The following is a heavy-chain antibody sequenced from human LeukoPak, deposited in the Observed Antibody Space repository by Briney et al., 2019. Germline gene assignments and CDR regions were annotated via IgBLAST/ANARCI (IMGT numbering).Heavy chain of an antibody. CDR3: TTDRGGYCSSTSCYIGAFDI. D-gene: IGHD2-2*02. V-gene: IGHV3-15*01. CDR1: GFTLSNAW. J-gene: IGHJ3*02. Sequence: GGSLRLSCAASGFTLSNAWMSWVRQAPGKGREWGGGIKSKTDGGTTDYAAPVKGKFTISRDDSKNPLYLQMTSLKTEDTAVYSCTTDRGGYCSSTSCYIGAFDIWGQGTMVTVSS. CDR2: IKSKTDGGTT.